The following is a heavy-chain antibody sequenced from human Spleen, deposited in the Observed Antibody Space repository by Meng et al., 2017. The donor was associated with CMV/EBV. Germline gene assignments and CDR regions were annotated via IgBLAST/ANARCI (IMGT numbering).Heavy chain of an antibody. CDR3: AKGGYCSSTSCLSLLGY. Sequence: FSFRGFWTPCPREAPGEGLVWFSRFNSDGRSTSYAASVKVRFTISKDNAKNTLYLQMNSLRAEDPAVYYCAKGGYCSSTSCLSLLGYWGQGTLVTVSS. CDR2: FNSDGRST. V-gene: IGHV3-74*01. CDR1: FSFRGFW. J-gene: IGHJ4*02. D-gene: IGHD2-2*01.